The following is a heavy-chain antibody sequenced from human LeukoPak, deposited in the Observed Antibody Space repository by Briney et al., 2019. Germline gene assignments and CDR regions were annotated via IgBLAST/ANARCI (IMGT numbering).Heavy chain of an antibody. V-gene: IGHV3-15*01. CDR2: IKNKLDGGTT. CDR3: ASYNDRDAFNI. CDR1: GFTFSNAW. J-gene: IGHJ3*02. Sequence: GGSLRLSCAASGFTFSNAWMSWVRQAPGKGLEWVGLIKNKLDGGTTDYVAPVKGRFTISRDDSRNTLYLQMNSLKSEDTAMYYCASYNDRDAFNIWGRGTMVTVSS. D-gene: IGHD1-14*01.